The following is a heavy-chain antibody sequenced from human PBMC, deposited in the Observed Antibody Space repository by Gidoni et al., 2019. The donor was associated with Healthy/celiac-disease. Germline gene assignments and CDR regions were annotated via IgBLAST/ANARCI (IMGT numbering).Heavy chain of an antibody. J-gene: IGHJ4*02. D-gene: IGHD3-9*01. CDR3: AKALDILTGPGGYYFDY. CDR1: GFTFGSYA. V-gene: IGHV3-23*01. CDR2: ISGSGGST. Sequence: EVQLLESGGGLVQPGGSLRLSCAASGFTFGSYAMSWVRQAPGKGLEWVSAISGSGGSTYYADSVKGRFTISRDNSKNTLYLQMNSLRAEDTAVYYCAKALDILTGPGGYYFDYWGQGTLVTVSS.